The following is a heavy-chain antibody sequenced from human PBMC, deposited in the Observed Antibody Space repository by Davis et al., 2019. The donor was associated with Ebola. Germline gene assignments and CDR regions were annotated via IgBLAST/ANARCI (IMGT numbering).Heavy chain of an antibody. Sequence: MPSETLSLTCTVSGGSISSYYWSWIRQPPGKGLEWIGYIYYSGSTHYNPSLKSRVTISVDTSKNQFSLKLSSVTAADTAVYYCARDQWLRGYYYGMDVWGQGTTVTVSS. J-gene: IGHJ6*02. CDR2: IYYSGST. D-gene: IGHD5-12*01. V-gene: IGHV4-59*01. CDR3: ARDQWLRGYYYGMDV. CDR1: GGSISSYY.